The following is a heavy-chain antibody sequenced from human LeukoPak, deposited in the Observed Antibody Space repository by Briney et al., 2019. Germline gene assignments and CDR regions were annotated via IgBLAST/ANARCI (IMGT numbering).Heavy chain of an antibody. V-gene: IGHV4-34*01. J-gene: IGHJ4*02. D-gene: IGHD3-22*01. CDR3: ATLGGLYYESHGYPDFDH. CDR2: INQSGST. Sequence: SETLSLTCSVSGGSLIPYYWCWIRQPPGGGLEWLGEINQSGSTNYNPSLKSRVTISVEKFKTQFSLEVTSVTAADTAIYYCATLGGLYYESHGYPDFDHWGQGTLVTVSS. CDR1: GGSLIPYY.